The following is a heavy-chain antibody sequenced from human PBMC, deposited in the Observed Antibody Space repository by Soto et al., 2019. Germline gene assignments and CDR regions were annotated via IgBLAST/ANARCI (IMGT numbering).Heavy chain of an antibody. J-gene: IGHJ4*02. CDR1: GFTFSSYA. CDR3: AKVYSSGSSDTY. V-gene: IGHV3-23*01. Sequence: SLRLSCVASGFTFSSYAMSWVRQAPGKGLEWVSGISGSGGNTYYADSVKGRFTISRDNSKNTLYLQMNSLRAEDTAVYSCAKVYSSGSSDTYWGQGVLVTVSS. D-gene: IGHD3-10*01. CDR2: ISGSGGNT.